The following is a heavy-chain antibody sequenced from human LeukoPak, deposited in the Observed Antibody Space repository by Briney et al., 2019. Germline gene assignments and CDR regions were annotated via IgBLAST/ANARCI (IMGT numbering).Heavy chain of an antibody. V-gene: IGHV1-2*02. D-gene: IGHD3-10*01. CDR1: GYTFTGYY. CDR2: INPNSGGT. J-gene: IGHJ6*04. Sequence: ASVRVSCKASGYTFTGYYMHWVRQAPGQGLEWMGWINPNSGGTNYAQKFQGRVTMTRDTSISTAYMELRSLRSDDTAVYYCARDPGYGSGTNSLDVWGKGTTVTVSS. CDR3: ARDPGYGSGTNSLDV.